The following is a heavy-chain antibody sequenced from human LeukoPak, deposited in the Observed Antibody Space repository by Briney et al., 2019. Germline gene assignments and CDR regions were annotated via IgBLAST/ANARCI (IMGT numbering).Heavy chain of an antibody. V-gene: IGHV4-59*01. CDR3: ARGGGYSYGPGGYYYYGMDV. J-gene: IGHJ6*04. CDR1: GGSISSYY. D-gene: IGHD5-18*01. CDR2: IYYSGST. Sequence: SETLSLTCTVSGGSISSYYWSWIRQPPGKGLEWIGYIYYSGSTNYNPSLKSRVTISVDTSKNQFSLKLSSVTAADTAVYYCARGGGYSYGPGGYYYYGMDVWGKGTTVTVSS.